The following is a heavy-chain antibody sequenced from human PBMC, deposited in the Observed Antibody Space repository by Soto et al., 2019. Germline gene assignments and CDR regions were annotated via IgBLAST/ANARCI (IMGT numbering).Heavy chain of an antibody. V-gene: IGHV4-39*01. Sequence: SETLSLTCDVSGGSSMISSYYCGWIRQPPGKGLEWIGSMYYSGSTYYNPSLKSRVTMSVDTSKNQFSLRLNSVTAADTAVYNCARLTMGGATPYHFDYGGQGILVPVSS. CDR1: GGSSMISSYY. CDR2: MYYSGST. J-gene: IGHJ4*02. CDR3: ARLTMGGATPYHFDY. D-gene: IGHD1-26*01.